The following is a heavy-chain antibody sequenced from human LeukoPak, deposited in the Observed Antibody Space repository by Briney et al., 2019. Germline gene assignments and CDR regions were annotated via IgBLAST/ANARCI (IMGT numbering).Heavy chain of an antibody. CDR1: GFSFSTFC. J-gene: IGHJ4*02. CDR3: AGRVSY. CDR2: TKHDGSVK. Sequence: GGSLRLSCTASGFSFSTFCMNWVRQAPGKGLEWVANTKHDGSVKYYVDSVKGRFTISSDNAMQSLYLQMNSLRAEDTAVYYCAGRVSYWGRGTLVTVSS. V-gene: IGHV3-7*01.